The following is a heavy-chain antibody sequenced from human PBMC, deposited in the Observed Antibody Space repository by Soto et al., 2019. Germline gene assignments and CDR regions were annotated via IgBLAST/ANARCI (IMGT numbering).Heavy chain of an antibody. CDR2: VSYEGSNK. Sequence: GGSLRLSCAASGFTFNSCAGHWERKAPGKGLEWVAVVSYEGSNKYYAEPVKGRFTISRDNSKNTLYLQMNSLRTEDTAVYYCARDVGQCSSTSCFLASDIWGQGTMVTVSS. J-gene: IGHJ3*02. D-gene: IGHD2-2*01. V-gene: IGHV3-30-3*01. CDR1: GFTFNSCA. CDR3: ARDVGQCSSTSCFLASDI.